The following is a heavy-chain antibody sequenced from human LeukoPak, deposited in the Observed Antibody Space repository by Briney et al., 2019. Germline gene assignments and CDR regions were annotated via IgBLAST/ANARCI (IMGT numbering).Heavy chain of an antibody. CDR1: GFTFSSYG. CDR2: ISYDGSNK. Sequence: GRSLRLSCAASGFTFSSYGMHWVRQAPGKGLEWVAVISYDGSNKYYADSVMGRFTISRDNSKNTLYLQMNSLRSEDTALYSCAKDLSNWNDVTTPDYWGQGTLVTVSS. D-gene: IGHD1-1*01. V-gene: IGHV3-30*18. CDR3: AKDLSNWNDVTTPDY. J-gene: IGHJ4*02.